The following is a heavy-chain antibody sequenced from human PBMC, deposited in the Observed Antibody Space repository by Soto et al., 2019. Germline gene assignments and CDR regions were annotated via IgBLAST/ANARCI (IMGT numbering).Heavy chain of an antibody. D-gene: IGHD1-7*01. CDR2: IYYSGST. Sequence: PSESLSLTCTVSGGSISSGDYYWCWIRQTPGKGLEWIGYIYYSGSTYYNPSLSSRVTISVDSSNKQFSPMLSSVTAAYTSVYYCAIEIGNYTPNYYGMDVWGQGTTAT. V-gene: IGHV4-30-4*01. CDR1: GGSISSGDYY. CDR3: AIEIGNYTPNYYGMDV. J-gene: IGHJ6*02.